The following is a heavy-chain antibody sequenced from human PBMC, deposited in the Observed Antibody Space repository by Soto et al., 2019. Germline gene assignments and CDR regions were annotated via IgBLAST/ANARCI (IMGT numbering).Heavy chain of an antibody. CDR3: ARTARFLEWFFDY. CDR1: GGSISSYY. Sequence: SETLSLTCTVSGGSISSYYWSWIRQPPGKGLEWIGYIYYSGSTNYNPSLKSRVTISVDTSKNQFSLKLSSVTAADTAVYYCARTARFLEWFFDYWGQGTLVTVSS. J-gene: IGHJ4*02. D-gene: IGHD3-3*01. CDR2: IYYSGST. V-gene: IGHV4-59*01.